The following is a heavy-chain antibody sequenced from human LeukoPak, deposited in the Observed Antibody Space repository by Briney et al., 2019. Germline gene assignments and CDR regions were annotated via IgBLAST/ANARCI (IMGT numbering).Heavy chain of an antibody. D-gene: IGHD1-1*01. CDR2: IRSDGSNK. CDR3: VKDEIAWRFDP. CDR1: GFTFSSYG. V-gene: IGHV3-30*02. J-gene: IGHJ5*02. Sequence: PGGSLRLSCAASGFTFSSYGMHWVRQAPGKGLEWVAFIRSDGSNKHCAESVKGRFTISRDNSKNTVDLQLNSLRAEDTAVYYCVKDEIAWRFDPWGQGTLVTVSS.